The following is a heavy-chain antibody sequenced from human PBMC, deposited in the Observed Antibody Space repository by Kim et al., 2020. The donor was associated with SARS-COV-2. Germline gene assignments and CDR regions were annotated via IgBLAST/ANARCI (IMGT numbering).Heavy chain of an antibody. V-gene: IGHV3-23*01. D-gene: IGHD3-3*01. Sequence: YSPGTVKGRFTNSRNNSKNTLYLQMNSLRAEDAAVYYCSNLYDLAGWGQGTLVTVSS. J-gene: IGHJ4*02. CDR3: SNLYDLAG.